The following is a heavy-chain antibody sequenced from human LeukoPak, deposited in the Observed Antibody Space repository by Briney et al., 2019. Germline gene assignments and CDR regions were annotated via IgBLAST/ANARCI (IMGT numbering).Heavy chain of an antibody. Sequence: GGSLRLSCAASGFTFSSYAMSWVRQAPGKGLEWVSAISGSGGSTYYADSVKGRFTISRGNSKNTLYLQMNSLRAEDTAVYYCAKRSPWTTVVTPGYYFDYWGQGTLVTVSS. D-gene: IGHD4-23*01. CDR3: AKRSPWTTVVTPGYYFDY. CDR2: ISGSGGST. V-gene: IGHV3-23*01. CDR1: GFTFSSYA. J-gene: IGHJ4*02.